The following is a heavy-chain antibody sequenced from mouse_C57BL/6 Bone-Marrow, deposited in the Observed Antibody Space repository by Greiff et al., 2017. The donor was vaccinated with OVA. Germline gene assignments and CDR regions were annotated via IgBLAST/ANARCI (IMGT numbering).Heavy chain of an antibody. CDR3: ARRVYYGYDEGY. D-gene: IGHD2-2*01. J-gene: IGHJ2*01. CDR2: INPNNGGT. Sequence: VQLQQSGPELVKPGASVKISCKASGYTFTDYYMNWVKQSHGKSLEWIGDINPNNGGTSYNQKFKGKATLTVDKSSSTAYMELRSLTSEDSAVYYCARRVYYGYDEGYWGQGTTLTVSS. V-gene: IGHV1-26*01. CDR1: GYTFTDYY.